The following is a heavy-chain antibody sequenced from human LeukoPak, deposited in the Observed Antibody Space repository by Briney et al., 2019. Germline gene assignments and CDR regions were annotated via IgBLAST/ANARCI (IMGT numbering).Heavy chain of an antibody. Sequence: SQTLSLTCAISGDSVSSKSAAWNWIRQSPSRALEWLGRTYYRSKWYIDYGVSVKSRITINPDTSKNQFSLQLNSVTPEDTAVYYCTREGGILFDYWGQGILVTVSS. J-gene: IGHJ4*02. CDR1: GDSVSSKSAA. CDR2: TYYRSKWYI. D-gene: IGHD3-16*01. CDR3: TREGGILFDY. V-gene: IGHV6-1*01.